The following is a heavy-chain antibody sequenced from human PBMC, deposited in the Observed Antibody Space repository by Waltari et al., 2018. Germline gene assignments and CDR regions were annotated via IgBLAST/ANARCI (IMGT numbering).Heavy chain of an antibody. J-gene: IGHJ4*02. CDR2: INPNSGGT. V-gene: IGHV1-2*02. CDR1: GYTFTGYY. D-gene: IGHD3-10*01. CDR3: ARATVVTMVDY. Sequence: QVQLVQSGAEVKKPGASAKVSCKASGYTFTGYYWNWVRPSPGQGLEWMGWINPNSGGTNYEQKFQGSVTMTRDTSISTAYMELSRLRSDDTAVYYCARATVVTMVDYWGQGTLVTVSS.